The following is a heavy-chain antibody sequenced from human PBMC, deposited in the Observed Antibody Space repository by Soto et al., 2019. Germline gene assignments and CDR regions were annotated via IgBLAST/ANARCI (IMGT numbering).Heavy chain of an antibody. V-gene: IGHV4-59*01. Sequence: SETLSLTCTVSGDSITSYNWNWLRQPPGKALEWIGYVYSSGSTNYNPSLKSRVTVSVDTSRNQFSLKVNSVTAADTAVYYCARRAVVAVTGSLDNWLDPWGQGILVTVSS. CDR1: GDSITSYN. CDR2: VYSSGST. CDR3: ARRAVVAVTGSLDNWLDP. J-gene: IGHJ5*02. D-gene: IGHD2-21*01.